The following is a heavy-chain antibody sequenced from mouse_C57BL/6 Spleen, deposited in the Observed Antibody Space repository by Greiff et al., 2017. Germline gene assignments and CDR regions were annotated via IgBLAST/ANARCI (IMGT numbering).Heavy chain of an antibody. D-gene: IGHD2-3*01. CDR2: INPGSGGT. Sequence: VKLQESGAELVRPGTSVKVSCKASGYAFTNYLIEWVKQRPGQGLEWIGVINPGSGGTNYNEKFKGKATLTVDKSSSTAYMQLSSLTSDDSAVYVCARGADGYNWYFDVWGTGTTVTVSS. J-gene: IGHJ1*03. V-gene: IGHV1-54*01. CDR3: ARGADGYNWYFDV. CDR1: GYAFTNYL.